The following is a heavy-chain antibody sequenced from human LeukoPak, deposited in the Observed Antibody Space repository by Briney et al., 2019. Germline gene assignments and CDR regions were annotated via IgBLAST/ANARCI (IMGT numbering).Heavy chain of an antibody. CDR2: INHIGST. CDR3: ARGPGIVLGYCSSTSCYKVGDWFDP. CDR1: GVSFSGYY. D-gene: IGHD2-2*02. Sequence: SQTLSLTCAVYGVSFSGYYWSWIRQPPGKGLEWIGEINHIGSTNYNPSLKSRVTISVDTSKNQFSLKLSSVTAADTAVYYCARGPGIVLGYCSSTSCYKVGDWFDPWGQGTLVTVSS. J-gene: IGHJ5*02. V-gene: IGHV4-34*01.